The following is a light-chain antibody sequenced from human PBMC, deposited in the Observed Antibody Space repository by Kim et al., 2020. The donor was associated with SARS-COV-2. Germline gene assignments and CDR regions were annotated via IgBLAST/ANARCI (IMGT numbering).Light chain of an antibody. CDR1: QAIGKY. CDR2: VTS. V-gene: IGKV1-27*01. J-gene: IGKJ4*01. Sequence: ASVGDRVTITCRASQAIGKYLAWYQQKPGEVPKLLIYVTSALQSGVPSRFSGSGSGTDFTLTISSLQPDDVATYYCQKYNSAPLTFGGGTKVDIK. CDR3: QKYNSAPLT.